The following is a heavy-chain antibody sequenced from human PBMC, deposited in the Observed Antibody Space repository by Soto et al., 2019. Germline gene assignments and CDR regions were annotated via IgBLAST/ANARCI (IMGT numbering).Heavy chain of an antibody. CDR1: GFNFNNYV. CDR3: AKDQSRGTTLSYPVF. Sequence: VQLLESGGGSVQSGGSQRLSCVVSGFNFNNYVMTWVRQAPGKGLEWVSGITGGGEKTYYADSVKGRFTISRDNSKNTLYLQMKSLRTDDTAVYFCAKDQSRGTTLSYPVFWGRGTLVSVPP. V-gene: IGHV3-23*01. D-gene: IGHD3-10*01. J-gene: IGHJ1*01. CDR2: ITGGGEKT.